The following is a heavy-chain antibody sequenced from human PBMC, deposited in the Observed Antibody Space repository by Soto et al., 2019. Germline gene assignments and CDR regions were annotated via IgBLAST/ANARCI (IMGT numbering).Heavy chain of an antibody. V-gene: IGHV3-15*01. D-gene: IGHD2-21*01. Sequence: PGGSLRLSCAASGFTFSNAWMSWVRQAPGKGLEWVGRIKSKTDGGTTDYAAPVKGRFTISRDDSKNTLYLQMNSLKTEDTAVYYCIYANIVVVFHDDHWGQGTLVTVSS. CDR1: GFTFSNAW. CDR3: IYANIVVVFHDDH. J-gene: IGHJ5*02. CDR2: IKSKTDGGTT.